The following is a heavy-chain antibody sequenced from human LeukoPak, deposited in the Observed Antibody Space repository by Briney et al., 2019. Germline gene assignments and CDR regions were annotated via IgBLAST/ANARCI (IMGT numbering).Heavy chain of an antibody. CDR3: ARDLLNEGNHLDY. Sequence: PSQTLSLTCTVSGGSISSGDYYWSWIRQPPGKGLEWIGYIYYSGSTYYNPSLKSRVTISVDTSKNQFSLKLSSVAAADTAVYYCARDLLNEGNHLDYWGQGTLVTVSS. D-gene: IGHD4-23*01. V-gene: IGHV4-30-4*01. CDR2: IYYSGST. CDR1: GGSISSGDYY. J-gene: IGHJ4*02.